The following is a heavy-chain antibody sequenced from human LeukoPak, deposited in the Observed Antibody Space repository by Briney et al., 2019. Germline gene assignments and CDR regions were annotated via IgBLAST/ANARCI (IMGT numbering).Heavy chain of an antibody. Sequence: GGSLRLSCAASGFTFSSYGMHWARQAPGKGLEWVAFIRYDGSNKYYADSVKGRFTISRDNSKNTLYLQMNSLRAEDTAVYYCAKDPSVSFGDSLFDYWGQGTLVTVSS. CDR3: AKDPSVSFGDSLFDY. D-gene: IGHD4-17*01. CDR1: GFTFSSYG. V-gene: IGHV3-30*02. J-gene: IGHJ4*02. CDR2: IRYDGSNK.